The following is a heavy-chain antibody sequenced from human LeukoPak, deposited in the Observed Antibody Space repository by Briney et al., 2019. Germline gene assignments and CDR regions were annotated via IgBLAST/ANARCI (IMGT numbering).Heavy chain of an antibody. CDR3: ARRRRTYYYDSSGYYFDY. J-gene: IGHJ4*02. V-gene: IGHV4-39*01. CDR1: GGSISSSSYY. Sequence: PSETLSLTCTVSGGSISSSSYYWGWIRQPPGKGLEWIGSIYYSGSTYYNPSLKSRVTISVDTSKNQFSLKLSSVTAADTAVYYCARRRRTYYYDSSGYYFDYWGQGTLVTVSS. CDR2: IYYSGST. D-gene: IGHD3-22*01.